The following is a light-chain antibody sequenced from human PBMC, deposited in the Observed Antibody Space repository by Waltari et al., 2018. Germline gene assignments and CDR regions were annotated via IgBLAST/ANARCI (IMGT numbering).Light chain of an antibody. J-gene: IGLJ2*01. CDR1: SSDVGNYNY. Sequence: QSALTPPPSASGSPGQSVTISCTGTSSDVGNYNYVSWYQQHPGKAPKLILYEVSKSPSGCQDRLSGSKSGNKASLTVSGLQAADEADYYCSSYAGSNNHVVFGGGTKLTVL. CDR3: SSYAGSNNHVV. CDR2: EVS. V-gene: IGLV2-8*01.